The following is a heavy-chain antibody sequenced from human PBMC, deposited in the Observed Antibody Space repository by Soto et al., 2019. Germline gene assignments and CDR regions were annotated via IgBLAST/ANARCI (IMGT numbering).Heavy chain of an antibody. J-gene: IGHJ4*01. CDR3: VKDSYADFHRVLSTAEYFFDY. CDR2: ITWNSGKI. D-gene: IGHD2-15*01. V-gene: IGHV3-9*01. Sequence: SLRLSCTASGFTFDDSGIHWVRQGPGMVLEWVSGITWNSGKIAYADSVKGRFTIARDDDNNSLYLQMNSLRPEDTALYYCVKDSYADFHRVLSTAEYFFDYWGHGTLVTVSS. CDR1: GFTFDDSG.